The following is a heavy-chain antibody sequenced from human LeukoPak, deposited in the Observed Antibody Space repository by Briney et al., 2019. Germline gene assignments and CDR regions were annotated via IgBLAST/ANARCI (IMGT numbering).Heavy chain of an antibody. J-gene: IGHJ4*02. CDR3: ARVSYYDSSGYYYYFDY. Sequence: PGGSLRLSCAASGFTFSSYSMNWVRQAPGKGLEWVSYISSSSSYIYYADSVKGRFTISRDNAKNSLYLQMNSLRAEDTAVYYCARVSYYDSSGYYYYFDYWGQGTLVTVSS. CDR2: ISSSSSYI. V-gene: IGHV3-21*01. D-gene: IGHD3-22*01. CDR1: GFTFSSYS.